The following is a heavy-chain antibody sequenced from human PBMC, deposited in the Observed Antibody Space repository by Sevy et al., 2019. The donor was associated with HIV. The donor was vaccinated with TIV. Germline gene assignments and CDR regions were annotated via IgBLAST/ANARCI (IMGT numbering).Heavy chain of an antibody. J-gene: IGHJ4*02. V-gene: IGHV4-59*08. CDR2: IYYNGHI. CDR3: AGENAWGRGYS. CDR1: GGSITSLY. Sequence: SETPSLTCTVSGGSITSLYWNWIRQPPGKGLEWIANIYYNGHINYNPSLKSRVTLSLDTSKNQFSLRLISVTAADTAMYYCAGENAWGRGYSWGQGTLVTVSS. D-gene: IGHD7-27*01.